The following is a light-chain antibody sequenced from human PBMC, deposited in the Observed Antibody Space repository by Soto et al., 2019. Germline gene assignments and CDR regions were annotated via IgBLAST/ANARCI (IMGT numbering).Light chain of an antibody. CDR1: SSDVGRYNY. Sequence: QAVVTQPASVSGSPGQSITISCTGTSSDVGRYNYVSWYQQHPGKAPKLMIYDVSNRPSGVSNRFSGSKSGNTASLTISGLQAEDEADYYCSSYTSTSTPWVFGGGTKLTVL. J-gene: IGLJ3*02. CDR2: DVS. V-gene: IGLV2-14*01. CDR3: SSYTSTSTPWV.